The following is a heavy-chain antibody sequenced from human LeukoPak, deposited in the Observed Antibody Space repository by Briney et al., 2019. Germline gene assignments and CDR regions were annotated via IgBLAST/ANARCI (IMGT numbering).Heavy chain of an antibody. CDR1: GFTFSRSA. Sequence: GGSLRLSCTDSGFTFSRSAMHWVRQAPGKGLEWVAHIKQDASGKYYMASVKGRFTISRDNAKNSLYLQMSSLRAEDTAMYYCARGKAFDIWGRGTMVTVSS. CDR3: ARGKAFDI. J-gene: IGHJ3*02. V-gene: IGHV3-7*01. CDR2: IKQDASGK.